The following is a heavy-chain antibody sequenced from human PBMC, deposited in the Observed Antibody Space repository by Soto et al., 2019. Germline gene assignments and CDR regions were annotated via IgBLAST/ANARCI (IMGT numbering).Heavy chain of an antibody. D-gene: IGHD2-21*02. CDR1: GGSFTGYY. Sequence: SEALSLTCAVYGGSFTGYYWRWIRHPPGKGLEWIGEINHSGSTNYNPSLKSGVTISVDTSKNQVSLKLSSVTAADTAVYYCARVIFSREVTAIPFYFDYWGQGTLVTVSS. CDR2: INHSGST. J-gene: IGHJ4*02. CDR3: ARVIFSREVTAIPFYFDY. V-gene: IGHV4-34*01.